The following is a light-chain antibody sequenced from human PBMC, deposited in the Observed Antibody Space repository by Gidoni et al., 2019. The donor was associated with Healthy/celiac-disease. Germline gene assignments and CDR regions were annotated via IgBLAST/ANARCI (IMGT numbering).Light chain of an antibody. Sequence: EIVFPQSPGTLSLSPGERATLSCRASQSVSSSYLAWYQQKPGQAPSLLIYGASSRATGIPDRFSGSGSVTDFTLTISRLEPEDFAVYYCQQYGSSIFTFGPGTKVDIK. CDR2: GAS. CDR3: QQYGSSIFT. J-gene: IGKJ3*01. CDR1: QSVSSSY. V-gene: IGKV3-20*01.